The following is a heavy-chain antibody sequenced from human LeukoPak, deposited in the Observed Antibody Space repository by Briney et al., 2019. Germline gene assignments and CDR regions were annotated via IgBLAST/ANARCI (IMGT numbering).Heavy chain of an antibody. D-gene: IGHD1-26*01. V-gene: IGHV3-21*01. CDR2: ISSSSSYI. CDR1: GFTFSSYS. Sequence: PGGSLRLSCAASGFTFSSYSMNWVRQAPGKGLEWVSSISSSSSYIYYADSVKGRFTISRDNAKNSLYLQMNSLRAEDTAVYYCAREHSGSWDAFDIWGQGTMVTVSS. J-gene: IGHJ3*02. CDR3: AREHSGSWDAFDI.